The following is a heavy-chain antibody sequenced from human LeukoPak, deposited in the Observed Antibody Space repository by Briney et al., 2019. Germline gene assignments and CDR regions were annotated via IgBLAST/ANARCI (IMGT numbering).Heavy chain of an antibody. CDR2: ISYDGSNK. CDR3: AKVRYFGPSAFDI. D-gene: IGHD3-9*01. Sequence: GRSLRLSCAASGFTFRDYGMHWVRQAPGKGLEWVAVISYDGSNKYYADSVKGRFTISRDNYKNTLYLQMNSLRAEDTAVYYCAKVRYFGPSAFDIWGQGTMVTVSS. CDR1: GFTFRDYG. V-gene: IGHV3-30*18. J-gene: IGHJ3*02.